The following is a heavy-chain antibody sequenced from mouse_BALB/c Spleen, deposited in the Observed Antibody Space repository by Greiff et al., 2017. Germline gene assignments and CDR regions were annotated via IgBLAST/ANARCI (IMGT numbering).Heavy chain of an antibody. CDR2: ISSGGST. J-gene: IGHJ4*01. Sequence: EVQLVESGGGLVKPGGSLKLSCAASGFTFSSYAMSWVRQTPEKRLEWVASISSGGSTYYPDSVKGRFTISRDNARNILYLQMSSLRSEDTAMYYCARYYGSNYAMDYWGQGTSVTVSS. CDR3: ARYYGSNYAMDY. V-gene: IGHV5-6-5*01. D-gene: IGHD1-1*01. CDR1: GFTFSSYA.